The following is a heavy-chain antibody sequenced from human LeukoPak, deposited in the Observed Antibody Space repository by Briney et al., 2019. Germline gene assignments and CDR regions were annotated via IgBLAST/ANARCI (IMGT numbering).Heavy chain of an antibody. D-gene: IGHD3-22*01. Sequence: GGSLRLSRAASGFTFSSYSMNWVRQAPGKGLEWVSSISSSSSYIYYADSVKGRFTISRDNAKNSLYLQMNSLRAEDTAVYYCARDRWTYDDSSSYYYYYGMDGWGQGTTVTVSS. CDR1: GFTFSSYS. CDR3: ARDRWTYDDSSSYYYYYGMDG. V-gene: IGHV3-21*01. J-gene: IGHJ6*02. CDR2: ISSSSSYI.